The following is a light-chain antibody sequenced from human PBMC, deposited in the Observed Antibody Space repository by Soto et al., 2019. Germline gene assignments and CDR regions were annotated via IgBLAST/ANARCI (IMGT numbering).Light chain of an antibody. CDR2: LGS. CDR3: MQALKXPLT. J-gene: IGKJ4*01. V-gene: IGKV2-28*01. CDR1: QSLLHSNGYNY. Sequence: DIVMTQSPLSLPVTPGEPASISCRSSQSLLHSNGYNYLDWYLQKPGQSPQLLIYLGSNRAPGVTDRLSGSGSGTDFTLKLSRVEAEDVGVYYFMQALKXPLTCGGGTKV.